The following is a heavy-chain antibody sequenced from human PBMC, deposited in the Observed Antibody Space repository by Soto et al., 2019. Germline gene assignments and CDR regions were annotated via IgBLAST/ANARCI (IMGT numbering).Heavy chain of an antibody. CDR2: ISGSGGST. D-gene: IGHD4-17*01. Sequence: PGGSLRLSCAASGFTFSSYAMSWVRQAPGKGLEWVSAISGSGGSTYYADSVKGRFTISRDNSKNTLYLQMNSLRAEDTAVYYCAKRSLSDYGDYGDAFDIWGQGTMVTV. CDR3: AKRSLSDYGDYGDAFDI. V-gene: IGHV3-23*01. CDR1: GFTFSSYA. J-gene: IGHJ3*02.